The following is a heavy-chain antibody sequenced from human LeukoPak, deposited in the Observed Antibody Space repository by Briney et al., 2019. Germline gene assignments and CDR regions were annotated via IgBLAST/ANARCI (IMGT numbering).Heavy chain of an antibody. J-gene: IGHJ4*02. CDR3: AREVRGVIIRNPRFDY. D-gene: IGHD3-10*01. CDR2: IKQDGSEN. CDR1: GFTFSNYW. V-gene: IGHV3-7*01. Sequence: GGSLRLSCAASGFTFSNYWMSWVRQAPGKGLEWVANIKQDGSENYYVDSVKGRFTISRDNAKNSLYLQMNSLRAEDTAVYYCAREVRGVIIRNPRFDYWGQGTLVTVSS.